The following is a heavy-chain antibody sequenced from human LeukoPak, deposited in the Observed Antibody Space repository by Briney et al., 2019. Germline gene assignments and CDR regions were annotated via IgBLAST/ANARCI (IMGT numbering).Heavy chain of an antibody. D-gene: IGHD3-3*01. J-gene: IGHJ4*02. CDR1: GYTFTSYG. CDR3: ARGTNEVFGVVRSFDN. V-gene: IGHV1-18*01. CDR2: ISAYNGNT. Sequence: GASVKVSCKASGYTFTSYGISWVRQAPGQGLEWMGWISAYNGNTNYAQKFQGRVTMTTDTSTSTAYMELRSLRSDDTAVYYCARGTNEVFGVVRSFDNWGQGTLVTVSS.